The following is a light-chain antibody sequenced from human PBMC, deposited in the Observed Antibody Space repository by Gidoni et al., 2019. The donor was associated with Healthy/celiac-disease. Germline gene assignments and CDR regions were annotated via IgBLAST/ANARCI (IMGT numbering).Light chain of an antibody. V-gene: IGLV2-14*01. Sequence: QSALTQPASVSGSPGQSITISCTGTSSDVGGYNYVSWYKQPPGKAPQLMIYEDSNRPSGVPDRFSGSKSGNTASLTISGLQAEDEADYYCSSYTSSSTPVFGGGTKLTVL. J-gene: IGLJ2*01. CDR3: SSYTSSSTPV. CDR2: EDS. CDR1: SSDVGGYNY.